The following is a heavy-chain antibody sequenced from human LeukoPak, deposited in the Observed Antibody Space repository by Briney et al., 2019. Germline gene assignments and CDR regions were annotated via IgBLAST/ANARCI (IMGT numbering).Heavy chain of an antibody. D-gene: IGHD4-23*01. CDR3: AHRDYGGNSYAFDI. V-gene: IGHV3-21*01. CDR1: GFTFSSYS. Sequence: GGSLRLSCAAPGFTFSSYSMNWVRQAPGKGLEWVSSISSSSSYIYYADSVKGRFTISRDNAKNSLYLQMNSLRAEDTAVYYCAHRDYGGNSYAFDIWGQGTMVTVSS. CDR2: ISSSSSYI. J-gene: IGHJ3*02.